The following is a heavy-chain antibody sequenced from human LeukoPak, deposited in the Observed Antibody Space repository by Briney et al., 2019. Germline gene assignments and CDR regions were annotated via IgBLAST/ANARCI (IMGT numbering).Heavy chain of an antibody. Sequence: PGGSLRLSCAASGFTFDSFGMHWVRQAPGKGLEWVAVIWYDGSNKYYADSVKGRFTISRDNSKNTLYLQMNSLGAEDTAVYYCAGGEATAGTKFDYWGQGTLVTVSS. D-gene: IGHD6-13*01. CDR1: GFTFDSFG. V-gene: IGHV3-33*01. CDR3: AGGEATAGTKFDY. J-gene: IGHJ4*02. CDR2: IWYDGSNK.